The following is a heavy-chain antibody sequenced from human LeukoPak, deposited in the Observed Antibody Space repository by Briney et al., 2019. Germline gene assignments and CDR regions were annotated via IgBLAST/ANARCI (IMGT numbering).Heavy chain of an antibody. Sequence: GGSLRLSCTASGFTFGDYAMSWVRQAPGQGLEWVGCIRSKAYGGTTEYAASVKGRFTISRDDSKSIAYLQMNSLKTEDTAVYYCTRTAVAGLDYWGQGTMVTVSS. V-gene: IGHV3-49*04. CDR1: GFTFGDYA. CDR2: IRSKAYGGTT. D-gene: IGHD6-19*01. CDR3: TRTAVAGLDY. J-gene: IGHJ4*02.